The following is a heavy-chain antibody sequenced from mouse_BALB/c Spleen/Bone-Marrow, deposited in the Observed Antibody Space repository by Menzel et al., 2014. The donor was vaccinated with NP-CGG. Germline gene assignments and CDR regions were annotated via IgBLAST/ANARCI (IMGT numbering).Heavy chain of an antibody. J-gene: IGHJ4*01. CDR1: GYSFXACF. CDR3: ARRWSGAMDY. V-gene: IGHV1-37*01. D-gene: IGHD2-3*01. Sequence: VQLKQSGPELVKPGASMKISCKASGYSFXACFIHWIKQSHVKSLEWIGRINPYNGATTYNQNFNDKASLTVDKSSSTAYMELHSLTSEDSAVYYCARRWSGAMDYWGQGTSVTVSS. CDR2: INPYNGAT.